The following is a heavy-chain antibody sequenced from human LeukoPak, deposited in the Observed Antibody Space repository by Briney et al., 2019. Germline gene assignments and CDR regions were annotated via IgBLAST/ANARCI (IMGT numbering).Heavy chain of an antibody. V-gene: IGHV3-30*04. CDR1: GFTFSSYA. J-gene: IGHJ4*02. Sequence: GGSLRLSCAASGFTFSSYAMHWVRQAPGRGLEWVAVISYDGSNKYYADSVKGRFTISRDNSKNTLYLQMNSPRAEDTAVYYCARETDYGAVGVFDYWGQGTLVTVSS. CDR3: ARETDYGAVGVFDY. CDR2: ISYDGSNK. D-gene: IGHD4-17*01.